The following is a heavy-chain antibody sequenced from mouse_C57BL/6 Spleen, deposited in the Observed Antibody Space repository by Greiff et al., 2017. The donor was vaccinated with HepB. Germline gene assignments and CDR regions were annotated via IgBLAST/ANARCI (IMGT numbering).Heavy chain of an antibody. V-gene: IGHV7-3*01. CDR3: ARSSYYDYAMDY. Sequence: EVMLVESGGDLVQPGGSLSLSCAASGFTFTDYYMSWVRQPPGKALEWLGFIRNKANGYTTEYSASVKGRFTISRDNSQSILYLQMNALRAEDSATYYCARSSYYDYAMDYWGQGTSVTVSS. CDR2: IRNKANGYTT. CDR1: GFTFTDYY. J-gene: IGHJ4*01. D-gene: IGHD2-1*01.